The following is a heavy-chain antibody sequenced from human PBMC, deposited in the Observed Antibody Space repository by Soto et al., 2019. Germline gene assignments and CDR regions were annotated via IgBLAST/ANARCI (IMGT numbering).Heavy chain of an antibody. J-gene: IGHJ4*02. V-gene: IGHV3-43*01. CDR2: ISWDGGIT. D-gene: IGHD5-18*01. Sequence: GGSLRLSCAASGFTFDDYTMQWVRQAPGKGLEWVSLISWDGGITYYADSVKGRFTISRDNSKNSLYLQMNSLTTEDTALYYCAKAGAYNYGSYFDYWGQGTLVTVSS. CDR1: GFTFDDYT. CDR3: AKAGAYNYGSYFDY.